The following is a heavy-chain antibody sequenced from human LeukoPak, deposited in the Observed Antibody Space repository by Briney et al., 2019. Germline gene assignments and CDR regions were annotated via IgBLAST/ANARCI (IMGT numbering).Heavy chain of an antibody. V-gene: IGHV3-23*01. CDR2: ISGSGINT. Sequence: GGSLRLSCAASGFTFNNYAMSWVRQAAGKGLRWVSVISGSGINTYYADSVKGRFTISRDNSKNTFSLQMNSLRVEDTAVYYCAKGPSPVLGGGSYFDYWGQGTLVTVSS. J-gene: IGHJ4*02. D-gene: IGHD3-16*01. CDR3: AKGPSPVLGGGSYFDY. CDR1: GFTFNNYA.